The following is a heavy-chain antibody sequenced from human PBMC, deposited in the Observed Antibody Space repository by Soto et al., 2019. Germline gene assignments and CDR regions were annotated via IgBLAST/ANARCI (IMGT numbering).Heavy chain of an antibody. CDR3: ARTHRPDYGDWAADY. J-gene: IGHJ4*01. CDR1: GGSFSGYY. V-gene: IGHV4-34*01. D-gene: IGHD4-17*01. CDR2: INHSGST. Sequence: SETLSLTCAVYGGSFSGYYWSWIRQPPGKGLEWIGEINHSGSTNYNPSLKSRVTISIDTSKNQFSLKLSSVTAADTAVYYCARTHRPDYGDWAADYWGQGTLVTVSS.